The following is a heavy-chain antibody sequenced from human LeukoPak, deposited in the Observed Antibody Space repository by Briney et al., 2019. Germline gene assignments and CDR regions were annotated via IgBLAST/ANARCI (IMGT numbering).Heavy chain of an antibody. Sequence: GGSLRLSCAASGFAFSTYAMSWVRQAPGKGLEWVSSISGSGSNTYYADSVKGRFTISRDNAKNSLYLQMNSLRAEDTAVYYCAREGPYSYGPGDAFDIWGQGTMVTVSS. V-gene: IGHV3-21*01. CDR1: GFAFSTYA. CDR2: ISGSGSNT. J-gene: IGHJ3*02. CDR3: AREGPYSYGPGDAFDI. D-gene: IGHD5-18*01.